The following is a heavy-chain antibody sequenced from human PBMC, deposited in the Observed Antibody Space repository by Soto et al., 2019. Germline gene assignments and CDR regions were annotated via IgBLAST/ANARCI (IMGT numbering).Heavy chain of an antibody. CDR3: ARDIRGYSRAFDY. Sequence: SETLSLTCTVSGDSVSSDSYYWTWIRQPPGKGLEWIGYISSSGSTKYNPSLKSRVTISRDTSSNQFSLELTSVTAADTAIYYCARDIRGYSRAFDYWGQGTLVTVSS. V-gene: IGHV4-61*01. D-gene: IGHD5-18*01. CDR2: ISSSGST. CDR1: GDSVSSDSYY. J-gene: IGHJ4*02.